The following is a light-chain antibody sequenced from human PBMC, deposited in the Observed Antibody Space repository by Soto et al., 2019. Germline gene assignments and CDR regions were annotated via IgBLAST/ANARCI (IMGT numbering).Light chain of an antibody. Sequence: EIVLTQSPDTLSLSPGERATLSCRASQSVTSSFLAWYQQKPGQAPRLLIYGASSRATGIPSRFGGSGSGTDFTLSVSSLQPEDFATYYCQQSYSLPVWTFGQGTKVDI. CDR1: QSVTSSF. V-gene: IGKV3-20*02. CDR3: QQSYSLPVWT. CDR2: GAS. J-gene: IGKJ1*01.